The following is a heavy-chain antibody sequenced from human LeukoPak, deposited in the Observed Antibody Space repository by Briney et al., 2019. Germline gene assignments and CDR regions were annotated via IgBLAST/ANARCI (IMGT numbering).Heavy chain of an antibody. D-gene: IGHD6-6*01. CDR2: IHPNSGAT. J-gene: IGHJ4*02. Sequence: ASVKVSCKASGYTFTDYYMHWVRQAPGQGLEWMGWIHPNSGATNYAPNFQGRVTMTRDTSITTAFMDLSRLSSDDTAVYYCSRDISASSSLDYWGQGTLVTVSS. CDR3: SRDISASSSLDY. V-gene: IGHV1-2*02. CDR1: GYTFTDYY.